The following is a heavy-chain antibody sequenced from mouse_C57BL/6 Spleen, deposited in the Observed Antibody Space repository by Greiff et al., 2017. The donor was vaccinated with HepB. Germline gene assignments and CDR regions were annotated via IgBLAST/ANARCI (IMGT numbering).Heavy chain of an antibody. J-gene: IGHJ4*01. Sequence: VQLQQSGPELVKPGASVKMSCKASGYTFTDYNMHWVKQSHGKSLEWIGYINPNNGGTSYNQKFKGKATLTVNKSSSTAYMELRSLTSEDSAVYYCATADYYGSSLYAMDYWGQGTSVTVSS. CDR1: GYTFTDYN. V-gene: IGHV1-22*01. CDR3: ATADYYGSSLYAMDY. D-gene: IGHD1-1*01. CDR2: INPNNGGT.